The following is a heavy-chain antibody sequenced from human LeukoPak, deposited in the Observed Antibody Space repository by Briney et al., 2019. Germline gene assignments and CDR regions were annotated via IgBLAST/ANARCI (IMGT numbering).Heavy chain of an antibody. CDR1: GFTFSSHA. CDR3: ARDLTVTTGPLDY. CDR2: ISSDGRSP. Sequence: GGSLRLSCAASGFTFSSHAMSWVRQAPGKGLEWVSAISSDGRSPFYADSVKGRFTISRDNAKNSLYLQMNSLRAEDTAVYYCARDLTVTTGPLDYWGQGTLVTVSS. D-gene: IGHD4-11*01. V-gene: IGHV3-23*01. J-gene: IGHJ4*02.